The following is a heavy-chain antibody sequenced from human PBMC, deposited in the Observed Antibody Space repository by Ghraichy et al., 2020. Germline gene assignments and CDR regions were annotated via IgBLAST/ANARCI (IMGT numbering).Heavy chain of an antibody. CDR3: AKINDYSAWYYFDL. D-gene: IGHD6-19*01. CDR1: GFKFKSYG. J-gene: IGHJ2*01. CDR2: ISGSGNST. Sequence: GGSLRLSCVASGFKFKSYGMSWVRQAPGKGLEWVSGISGSGNSTYYADSVKGRVTISRDNSKNTLYLQMNGLRVEDTAVYYCAKINDYSAWYYFDLWGRGTLVSVSS. V-gene: IGHV3-23*01.